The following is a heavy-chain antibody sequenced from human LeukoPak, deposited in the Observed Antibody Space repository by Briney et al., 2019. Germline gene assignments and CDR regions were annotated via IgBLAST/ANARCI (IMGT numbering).Heavy chain of an antibody. CDR1: GGSFSGYY. D-gene: IGHD4-17*01. CDR2: INHSGST. V-gene: IGHV4-34*01. Sequence: SETLSLTCAVYGGSFSGYYWSWIRQPPGKGLEWIGEINHSGSTNYNPSLKSRVTISVDTSKNQFSLKLSSLTAADTAIYYCARGVESYGDYGYWGQGILVTVSS. CDR3: ARGVESYGDYGY. J-gene: IGHJ4*02.